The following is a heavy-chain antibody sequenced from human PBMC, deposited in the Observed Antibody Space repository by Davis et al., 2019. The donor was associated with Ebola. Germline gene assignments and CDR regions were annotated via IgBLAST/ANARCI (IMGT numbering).Heavy chain of an antibody. CDR2: INHSGST. CDR3: ARPSGGAAYYYYGMDV. D-gene: IGHD6-25*01. V-gene: IGHV4-34*01. J-gene: IGHJ6*02. CDR1: GGSFSGYY. Sequence: MPSETLSLTCAVYGGSFSGYYWSWIRQPPGKGLEWIGEINHSGSTNYNPSLKSRVTISVDKSKNQFSLKLSSVTAEDTAVYYCARPSGGAAYYYYGMDVWGQGTTVTVSS.